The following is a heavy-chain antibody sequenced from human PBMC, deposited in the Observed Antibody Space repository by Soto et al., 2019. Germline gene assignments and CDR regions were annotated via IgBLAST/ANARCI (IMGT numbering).Heavy chain of an antibody. Sequence: QVRLVQSGAEVKKPGASVKVSCKASGYTFTGHYMHWVRQAPGQGLEWMGRINPNSGGTKYVEKCQDRVTMTGDTSISTVYMELSSLISDDTAIYYCARGGQSVDACDIWGQGTLVTVSS. CDR2: INPNSGGT. CDR3: ARGGQSVDACDI. CDR1: GYTFTGHY. V-gene: IGHV1-2*06. J-gene: IGHJ3*02. D-gene: IGHD2-15*01.